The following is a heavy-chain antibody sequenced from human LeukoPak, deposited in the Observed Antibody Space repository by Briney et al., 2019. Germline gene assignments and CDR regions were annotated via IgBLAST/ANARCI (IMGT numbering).Heavy chain of an antibody. Sequence: PGGSLRLSCAASGFTFSSYAMSWVRQAPGKGLEWVSAISGSGGSTYYADSVKGRFTISRDNSKNTLYLQMNSLRAEDTAVYYCAKDKGIAVAGGVWGFDYWGQGNLVTVSS. CDR1: GFTFSSYA. CDR2: ISGSGGST. D-gene: IGHD6-19*01. J-gene: IGHJ4*02. V-gene: IGHV3-23*01. CDR3: AKDKGIAVAGGVWGFDY.